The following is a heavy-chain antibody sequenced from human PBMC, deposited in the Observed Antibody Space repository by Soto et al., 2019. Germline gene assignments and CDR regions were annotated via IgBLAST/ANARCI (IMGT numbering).Heavy chain of an antibody. CDR2: IIPILGIA. V-gene: IGHV1-69*02. CDR3: ARGGEYCSGGSCYYLDY. CDR1: GGTFSSYT. Sequence: QVQLVQSGAEVQKPGSSVKVSCKASGGTFSSYTISWVRQAPGQGLEWMGRIIPILGIANYAQKFQGRVTITADKSTSTAYMELSSLRSEDTAVYYCARGGEYCSGGSCYYLDYWGQGTLVTVSS. J-gene: IGHJ4*02. D-gene: IGHD2-15*01.